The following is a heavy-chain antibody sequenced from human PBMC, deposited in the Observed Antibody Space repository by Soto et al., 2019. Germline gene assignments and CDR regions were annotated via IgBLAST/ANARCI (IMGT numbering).Heavy chain of an antibody. D-gene: IGHD2-2*03. Sequence: PGGSLRLSCAASGFTFTTFGMRWVRQAPGKGLEWVADIRQDGSKKYYVDSMKGRFTISRDNSKNSLYLQMNSLRAEDTAVYYCARGTLDIVVVPAAIPYYYYYMDVWGKGTTVTVSS. V-gene: IGHV3-33*08. CDR3: ARGTLDIVVVPAAIPYYYYYMDV. J-gene: IGHJ6*03. CDR2: IRQDGSKK. CDR1: GFTFTTFG.